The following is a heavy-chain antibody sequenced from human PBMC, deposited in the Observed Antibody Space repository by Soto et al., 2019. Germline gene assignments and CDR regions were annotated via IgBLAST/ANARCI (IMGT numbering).Heavy chain of an antibody. Sequence: QVQLVESGGGVVQPGRSLRLSCAASGFTFSSYGMHWVRQAPGKGLEWVAVIWYDGSNKYYADSVKGRFTISRDNSKNTLYLQMNSLRAEDTAVYYCARSGYCSGGSCHSGSDFQHWGQGTLVTVSS. J-gene: IGHJ1*01. CDR1: GFTFSSYG. CDR3: ARSGYCSGGSCHSGSDFQH. D-gene: IGHD2-15*01. CDR2: IWYDGSNK. V-gene: IGHV3-33*01.